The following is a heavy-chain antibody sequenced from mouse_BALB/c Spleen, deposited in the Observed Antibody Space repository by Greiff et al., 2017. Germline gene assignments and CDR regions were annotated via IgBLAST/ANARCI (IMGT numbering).Heavy chain of an antibody. CDR3: TIYYDYAWFAY. V-gene: IGHV5-6-4*01. Sequence: EVTLVESGGGLVKPGGSLKLSCAASGFTFSSYTMSWVRQTPEKRLEWVATISSGGSYTYYPDSVKGRFTISRDNAKNTLYLQMSSLKSEDTAMYYCTIYYDYAWFAYRGQETLVTVSA. J-gene: IGHJ3*01. CDR1: GFTFSSYT. D-gene: IGHD2-4*01. CDR2: ISSGGSYT.